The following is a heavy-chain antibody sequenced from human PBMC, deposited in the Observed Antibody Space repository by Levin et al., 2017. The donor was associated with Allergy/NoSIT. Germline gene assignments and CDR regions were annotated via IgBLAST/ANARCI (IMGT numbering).Heavy chain of an antibody. CDR1: GFIFDDYA. D-gene: IGHD3-10*01. CDR2: VSWDCGSA. V-gene: IGHV3-43D*03. Sequence: PGGSLRLSCAASGFIFDDYAMHWVRQAPGKGLEWVSLVSWDCGSAYYADSVKGRFTISRDNSKNSLYLQMHTLRAADTALYYCAKDKLSHAPSGIDYWGQGTLVTVSS. J-gene: IGHJ4*02. CDR3: AKDKLSHAPSGIDY.